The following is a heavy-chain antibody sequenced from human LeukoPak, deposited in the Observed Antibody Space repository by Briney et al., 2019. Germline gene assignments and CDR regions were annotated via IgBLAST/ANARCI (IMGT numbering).Heavy chain of an antibody. J-gene: IGHJ4*02. V-gene: IGHV4-59*01. CDR3: AIGFGEWELPDY. D-gene: IGHD1-26*01. Sequence: SETLSLTCTVSGRSISSYYWSWLRQPPGKGLEWIGYIYYSGSTNYNPSLKSRVTISVDTSKNQFSLKLSSVTAADTAVYYCAIGFGEWELPDYWGQGTLVTVSS. CDR2: IYYSGST. CDR1: GRSISSYY.